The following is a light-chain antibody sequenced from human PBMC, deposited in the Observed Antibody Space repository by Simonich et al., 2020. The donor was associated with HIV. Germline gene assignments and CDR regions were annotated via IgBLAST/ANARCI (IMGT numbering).Light chain of an antibody. CDR3: MQGTLPFT. J-gene: IGKJ3*01. CDR1: QSLVHSDGHTY. CDR2: KVS. Sequence: DVVMTQSPLSLPVTLGQPASISCRSSQSLVHSDGHTYLHWFQQRPGQSPRRLIHKVSNRDSGVPDRFSGSGSGTDFTLKISRVEAEDVGVYYCMQGTLPFTFGPGTKVDIK. V-gene: IGKV2-30*02.